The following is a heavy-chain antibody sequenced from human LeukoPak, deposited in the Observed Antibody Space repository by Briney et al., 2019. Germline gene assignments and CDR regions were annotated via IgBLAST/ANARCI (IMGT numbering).Heavy chain of an antibody. J-gene: IGHJ4*02. CDR1: GFTFSSSW. CDR3: ARSSRAIDS. V-gene: IGHV3-7*01. Sequence: GSLRLSCAASGFTFSSSWMSWVRQAPGKGLEWVANIKEDGSEKYYVDSVKGRFTISRDNAKNSLYLQMNSLRADDTAVYYCARSSRAIDSWGQGTLVTVSS. CDR2: IKEDGSEK. D-gene: IGHD2-2*01.